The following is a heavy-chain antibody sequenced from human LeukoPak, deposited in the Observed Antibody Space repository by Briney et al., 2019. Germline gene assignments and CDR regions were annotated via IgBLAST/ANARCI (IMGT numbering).Heavy chain of an antibody. CDR2: IYYSGST. CDR3: GGCSSTRGLHSYYGMDV. D-gene: IGHD2-2*01. J-gene: IGHJ6*02. CDR1: GGSISSYY. Sequence: SETLSLTCTVSGGSISSYYWSWIRQPPGKGLEWIGYIYYSGSTNYNPSVKSRVTISVDTSKNQFSLKLSSVTAADTAVYYCGGCSSTRGLHSYYGMDVWGQGTTVTVSS. V-gene: IGHV4-59*08.